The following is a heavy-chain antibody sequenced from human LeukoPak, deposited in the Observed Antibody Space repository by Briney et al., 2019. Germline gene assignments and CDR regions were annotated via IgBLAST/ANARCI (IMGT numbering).Heavy chain of an antibody. CDR3: ARDLVVVTGLRTRGSFDI. J-gene: IGHJ3*02. CDR1: GYTFTSYY. V-gene: IGHV1-46*01. D-gene: IGHD2-21*02. CDR2: INPSGGTT. Sequence: EASVKVSCKASGYTFTSYYMHWVRQAPGQGLEWMGIINPSGGTTSYAQKFQGRVTVTRDTSTSTVYMELSSLRSEDTAVYYCARDLVVVTGLRTRGSFDIWGQGTMVTVSS.